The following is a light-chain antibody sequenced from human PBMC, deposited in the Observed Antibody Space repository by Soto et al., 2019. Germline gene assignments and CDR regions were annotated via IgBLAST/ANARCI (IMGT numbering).Light chain of an antibody. V-gene: IGLV2-14*01. CDR2: EVS. CDR3: SSFTSTTTLGI. CDR1: SSDVGGYNY. Sequence: QSALTQPRSVSGSPGQSVTISCTGTSSDVGGYNYVSWYQQHPGKAPKLMIYEVSNRPSGVSVRFSGSKSGNTASLTISGLQAEDEADYYCSSFTSTTTLGIFGGGTKVTVL. J-gene: IGLJ2*01.